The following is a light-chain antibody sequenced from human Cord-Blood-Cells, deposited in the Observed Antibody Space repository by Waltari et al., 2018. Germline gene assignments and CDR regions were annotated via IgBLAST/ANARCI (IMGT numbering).Light chain of an antibody. Sequence: AIRITQSPSSLSASTGDRVTITCRASQGISSYLDLYQQKPGKAPKLLIYAASTLQSGVPSRFSGSGSGTDFTLTISCLQSEDFATYYCQQYYSYPRTFGQGTKVEIK. J-gene: IGKJ1*01. V-gene: IGKV1-8*01. CDR3: QQYYSYPRT. CDR1: QGISSY. CDR2: AAS.